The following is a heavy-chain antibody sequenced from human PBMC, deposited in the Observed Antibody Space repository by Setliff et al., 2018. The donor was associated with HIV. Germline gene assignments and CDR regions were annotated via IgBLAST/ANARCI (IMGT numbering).Heavy chain of an antibody. J-gene: IGHJ4*02. CDR3: ARSSSSSCRFDY. V-gene: IGHV4-34*01. Sequence: SETLSLTCAVHGGSFSGYYWSWIRQSPGKGLEWIGEINHVGITNYNPSLKSRVTISVDTSKNQFSLKQNSVTAADTALYYCARSSSSSCRFDYWGQGTLVTVSS. D-gene: IGHD6-6*01. CDR2: INHVGIT. CDR1: GGSFSGYY.